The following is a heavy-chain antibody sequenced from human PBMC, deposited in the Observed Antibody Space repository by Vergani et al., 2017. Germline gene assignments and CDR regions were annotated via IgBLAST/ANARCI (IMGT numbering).Heavy chain of an antibody. CDR3: ARASAALGYSDGLGY. D-gene: IGHD5-18*01. CDR1: GASVSRGTYY. V-gene: IGHV4-61*02. Sequence: QVQLQESGPGLLKPSQTLSLTCTVSGASVSRGTYYWTWIRQPAGKKLEWIVRMYTSGHTIYNPSLESRVTMSVDTSKNQFSLQLSSVTAADTAVYYCARASAALGYSDGLGYWGQGTLVTVSS. CDR2: MYTSGHT. J-gene: IGHJ4*02.